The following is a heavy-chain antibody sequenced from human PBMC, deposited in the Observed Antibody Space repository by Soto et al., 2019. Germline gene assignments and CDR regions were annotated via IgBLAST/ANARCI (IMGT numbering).Heavy chain of an antibody. CDR1: GFSITTSA. CDR2: IVVGSGNT. D-gene: IGHD4-17*01. V-gene: IGHV1-58*01. CDR3: AALRNYGDSYDAFDI. Sequence: SVKVSCKASGFSITTSAVQWVRQARGQRLEWIGWIVVGSGNTNYAQKFQERVTITRDMSTSSAYMELSSLRSEDTAVYYCAALRNYGDSYDAFDIWGQGTMVPVSS. J-gene: IGHJ3*02.